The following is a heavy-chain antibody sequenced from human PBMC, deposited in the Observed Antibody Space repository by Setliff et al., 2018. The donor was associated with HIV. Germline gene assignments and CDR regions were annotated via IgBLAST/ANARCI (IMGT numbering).Heavy chain of an antibody. Sequence: GGSLRLSCAASGFTFDDYAMHWGRQAPGKGLEWVSSISSSSSYIYYADSVKGRFTISRDNAKNTLYLQMNSLRAEDTAVYYCARVASGYDYGWLDPWGQGTLVTVSS. V-gene: IGHV3-21*01. CDR1: GFTFDDYA. CDR2: ISSSSSYI. D-gene: IGHD5-12*01. J-gene: IGHJ5*02. CDR3: ARVASGYDYGWLDP.